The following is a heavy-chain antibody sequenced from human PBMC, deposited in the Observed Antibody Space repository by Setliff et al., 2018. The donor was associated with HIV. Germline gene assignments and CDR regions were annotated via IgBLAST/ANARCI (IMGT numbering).Heavy chain of an antibody. D-gene: IGHD5-12*01. V-gene: IGHV4-39*01. Sequence: SETLSLTCTVSGGSISRNSYYWGWIRQPPGKGLEWIGSIYYSGSTYYNPSLKSRVTISVDTSKNQFSLKLSAVTAADTAVYYCARQGGYSGYGFYYYYYYMDVWGKGTTVTVSS. CDR1: GGSISRNSYY. CDR3: ARQGGYSGYGFYYYYYYMDV. J-gene: IGHJ6*03. CDR2: IYYSGST.